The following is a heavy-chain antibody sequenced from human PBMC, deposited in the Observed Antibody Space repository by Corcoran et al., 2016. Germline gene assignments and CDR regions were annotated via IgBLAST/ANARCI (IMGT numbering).Heavy chain of an antibody. J-gene: IGHJ4*02. Sequence: QVQLVESGGGVVQPGRSLRLSCAASGFTFSSYGMHWVRQAPGKGLEWVAVISYDGSNKYYADSVKGRFTISRDNSKNTLYLQLNSLRAEDTAVYYWAKLGYSGTTGSFDYWGQGTLVTVSS. V-gene: IGHV3-30*18. CDR2: ISYDGSNK. D-gene: IGHD1-26*01. CDR3: AKLGYSGTTGSFDY. CDR1: GFTFSSYG.